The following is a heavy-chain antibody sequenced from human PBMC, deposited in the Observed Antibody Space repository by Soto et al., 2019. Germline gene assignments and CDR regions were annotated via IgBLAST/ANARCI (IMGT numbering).Heavy chain of an antibody. V-gene: IGHV1-69*06. CDR3: ARGGYSSSYRFDY. D-gene: IGHD6-6*01. CDR1: GDTFSTYA. J-gene: IGHJ4*02. Sequence: QVQLVQSGAEVKKPGSSVNVSCQASGDTFSTYAINWVRQAPGQGLEWMGGILPILGTTNYVQKFQGRVTITADKSTSTAYMELSSLRSEDTAMYYCARGGYSSSYRFDYWGQGTLVTVSS. CDR2: ILPILGTT.